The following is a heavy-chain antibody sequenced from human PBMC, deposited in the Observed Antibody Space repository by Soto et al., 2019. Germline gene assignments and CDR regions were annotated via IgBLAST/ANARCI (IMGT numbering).Heavy chain of an antibody. CDR1: GYKFTTYG. V-gene: IGHV1-18*01. D-gene: IGHD2-8*01. J-gene: IGHJ4*02. CDR3: ARHGGTSPSYFDI. CDR2: ISANNDDI. Sequence: ASVKVSCKTSGYKFTTYGISWVRQAPRQGLEWMGWISANNDDIKLAQKFQGRVTMSIDKSTNTVYMDLMRLRSDDTAVYYCARHGGTSPSYFDIWGQGTLVTVSS.